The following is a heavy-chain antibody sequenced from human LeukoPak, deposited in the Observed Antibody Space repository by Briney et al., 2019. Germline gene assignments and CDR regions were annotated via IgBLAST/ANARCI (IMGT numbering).Heavy chain of an antibody. CDR2: IYSGGST. D-gene: IGHD3-10*01. CDR3: ASSGPQGKDI. J-gene: IGHJ3*02. CDR1: GFTFSSYA. V-gene: IGHV3-53*01. Sequence: GGSLRLSCAASGFTFSSYAMSWVRQAPGKGLEWVSVIYSGGSTYYADSVKGRFAISRDNSKNTLYLQMNSLRAEDTAVYYCASSGPQGKDIWGQGTMVTVSS.